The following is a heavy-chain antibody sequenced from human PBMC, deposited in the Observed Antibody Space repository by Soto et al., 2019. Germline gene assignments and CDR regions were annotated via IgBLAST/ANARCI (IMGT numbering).Heavy chain of an antibody. V-gene: IGHV3-23*01. D-gene: IGHD2-21*01. CDR1: GFTFNNSA. J-gene: IGHJ3*02. CDR2: ISENGGSRGGT. Sequence: VSLRLSCAASGFTFNNSAMTWVRQAPGQGLEWVASISENGGSRGGTYYADSVKGRFTISRGNSKNTLYLQVDSLTGADTAVYYCASAKAVVIAPLGIWGQGALVTVSS. CDR3: ASAKAVVIAPLGI.